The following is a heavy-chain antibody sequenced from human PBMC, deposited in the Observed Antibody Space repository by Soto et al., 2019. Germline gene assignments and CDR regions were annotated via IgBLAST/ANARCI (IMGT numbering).Heavy chain of an antibody. V-gene: IGHV2-5*02. D-gene: IGHD3-22*01. CDR2: IYWDDDK. Sequence: QITLKESGPTLVKPTQTLTLTCTFSGFSLSTSGVGVGWLRQPPAKALEWLALIYWDDDKRYSPSLKSRLTITKDTSKNQVVLTMTNMDPVDTATYDCAHRLIGYYYDSSGSNWFDPWGQGTLVTVSS. CDR3: AHRLIGYYYDSSGSNWFDP. J-gene: IGHJ5*02. CDR1: GFSLSTSGVG.